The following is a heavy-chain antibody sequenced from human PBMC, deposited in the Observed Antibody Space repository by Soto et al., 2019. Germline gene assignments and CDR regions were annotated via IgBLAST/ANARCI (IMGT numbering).Heavy chain of an antibody. CDR3: AKARSWDFWSGYYTGQVDY. CDR1: GFTFSSYA. Sequence: EVQLLESGGGLVQPGGSLRLSCAASGFTFSSYAMSWVRQAPGKGLEWVSAISGSGGSTYYADSVKGRFTISRDNSKNTLYLQMNSLRGEDTAVYYCAKARSWDFWSGYYTGQVDYWGQGTLVTVSS. CDR2: ISGSGGST. D-gene: IGHD3-3*01. V-gene: IGHV3-23*01. J-gene: IGHJ4*02.